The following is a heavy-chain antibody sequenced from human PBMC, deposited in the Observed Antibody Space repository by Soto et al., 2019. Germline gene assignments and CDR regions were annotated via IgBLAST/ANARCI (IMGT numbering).Heavy chain of an antibody. J-gene: IGHJ5*02. CDR1: GYSFTSYW. V-gene: IGHV5-51*01. Sequence: GESLKISCKGSGYSFTSYWIGWVRQMPGKGLEWMGIIYPGDSDTRYSPSFQGQVTISADKSISTAYLQWSSLKASDTAMYYCARQVRYYDFWSGYFPPVTDRLDPWGQGTLVTVSS. CDR2: IYPGDSDT. CDR3: ARQVRYYDFWSGYFPPVTDRLDP. D-gene: IGHD3-3*01.